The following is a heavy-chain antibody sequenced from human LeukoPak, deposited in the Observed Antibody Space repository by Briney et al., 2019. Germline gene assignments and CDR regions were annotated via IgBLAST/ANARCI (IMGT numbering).Heavy chain of an antibody. CDR3: ARYQGGYGSV. CDR1: GYTFTSYY. D-gene: IGHD3-10*01. V-gene: IGHV1-46*01. J-gene: IGHJ4*02. CDR2: INPSGGST. Sequence: ASVKVSCKASGYTFTSYYMHWVRQAPGQGLEGMGIINPSGGSTSYAQKFQGRVTIPRDTSTSTAYMELRSLRSDDTAVYYCARYQGGYGSVWGQGTLVTVSS.